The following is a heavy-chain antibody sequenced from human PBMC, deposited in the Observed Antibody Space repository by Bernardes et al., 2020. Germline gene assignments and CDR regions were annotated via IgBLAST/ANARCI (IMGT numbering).Heavy chain of an antibody. CDR3: AREGHYGDYRGGAFDL. CDR2: ISAYNGNT. D-gene: IGHD4-17*01. J-gene: IGHJ3*01. CDR1: GYTFTSYG. Sequence: ASMKVSCKASGYTFTSYGISWVRQAPGQGLEWMGWISAYNGNTNYAQKLHGRVTMTTDTSTSTAYMELRSLRSDDTAVYYCAREGHYGDYRGGAFDLWGQGTMVTVSS. V-gene: IGHV1-18*01.